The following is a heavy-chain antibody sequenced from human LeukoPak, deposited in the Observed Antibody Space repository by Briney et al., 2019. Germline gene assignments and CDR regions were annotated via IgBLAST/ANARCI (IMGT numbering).Heavy chain of an antibody. CDR2: ISGSGGST. CDR3: AKDPPSITIFGVVTYYFDY. Sequence: GGSLRLSCAASGFTFSSYAMSWVRQAPGKGLEWVSAISGSGGSTYYADSVKGRFTISRDNSKNTLYLQMNSLRAEDTAVYYCAKDPPSITIFGVVTYYFDYWGQGTLVTVSS. V-gene: IGHV3-23*01. D-gene: IGHD3-3*01. CDR1: GFTFSSYA. J-gene: IGHJ4*02.